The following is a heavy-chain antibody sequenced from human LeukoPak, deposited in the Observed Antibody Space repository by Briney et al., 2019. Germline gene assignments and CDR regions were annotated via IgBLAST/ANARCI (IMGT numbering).Heavy chain of an antibody. CDR2: ISYEGSNK. Sequence: PGGSLRLSCAASGFTFSSYAMHWVRQAPGKGLGGVAVISYEGSNKYYADSEKGRFTISRDNSKNTLYLQMNSLRAEDTAVYYCARLNDGMVRGVKAFDYWGQGTLVTVSS. D-gene: IGHD3-10*01. V-gene: IGHV3-30-3*01. CDR1: GFTFSSYA. CDR3: ARLNDGMVRGVKAFDY. J-gene: IGHJ4*02.